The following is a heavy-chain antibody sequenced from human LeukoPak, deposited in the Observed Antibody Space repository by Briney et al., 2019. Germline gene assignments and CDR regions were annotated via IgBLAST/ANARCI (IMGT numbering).Heavy chain of an antibody. D-gene: IGHD1-26*01. CDR3: REFQF. Sequence: PGGSLRLSCEGSGFTFSNYWMGWVRQAPGKGLQWVANIKTDGSEKYYVDSVKGRFTISRDNAKNSLYLQMNSLRAEDTAGLNRREFQFWGQGTLLTVSS. CDR1: GFTFSNYW. V-gene: IGHV3-7*01. J-gene: IGHJ1*01. CDR2: IKTDGSEK.